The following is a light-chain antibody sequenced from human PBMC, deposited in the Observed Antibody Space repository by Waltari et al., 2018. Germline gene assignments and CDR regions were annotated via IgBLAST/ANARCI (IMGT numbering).Light chain of an antibody. V-gene: IGKV3-20*01. J-gene: IGKJ2*01. CDR1: QIISNNY. Sequence: EIVLTQSPDTLSLSPGERATLSCRASQIISNNYLAWYQAKPGQAPRLLIFRASLLERGVPSRFSGSGHGTEFTLTISGLQPDDFGTYYCQQYDSYEYTFGQGTYLDIK. CDR2: RAS. CDR3: QQYDSYEYT.